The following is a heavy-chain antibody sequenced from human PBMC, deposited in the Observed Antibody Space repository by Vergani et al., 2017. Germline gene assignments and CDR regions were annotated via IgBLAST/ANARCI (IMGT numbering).Heavy chain of an antibody. CDR2: INPSGGST. CDR3: ARVGYCISTSCPIFDY. D-gene: IGHD2-2*01. Sequence: QVQLVQSGAEVKKPGASVKVSCKASGYTFTSYYMHWVRQAPGQGLEWMGIINPSGGSTSYAQKFQGRVTMTRDTSTSTVYMELSSLRSEDTAVYYCARVGYCISTSCPIFDYWGQGTLVTVSS. J-gene: IGHJ4*02. CDR1: GYTFTSYY. V-gene: IGHV1-46*03.